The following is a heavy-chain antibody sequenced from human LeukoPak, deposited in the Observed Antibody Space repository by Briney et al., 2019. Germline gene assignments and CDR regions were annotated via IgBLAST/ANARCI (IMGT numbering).Heavy chain of an antibody. CDR3: ARNMDYSNSVGDYSTFFFDY. CDR2: INEDGSET. D-gene: IGHD3-22*01. CDR1: GFTFSNAW. Sequence: GGSLRLSCAASGFTFSNAWMSWVRQAPGKGLEWVANINEDGSETYSLDSVKGRFTISRDNAKNSLSLQTNNLRAEDTAVYYCARNMDYSNSVGDYSTFFFDYWGRGTLVTVSS. J-gene: IGHJ4*02. V-gene: IGHV3-7*01.